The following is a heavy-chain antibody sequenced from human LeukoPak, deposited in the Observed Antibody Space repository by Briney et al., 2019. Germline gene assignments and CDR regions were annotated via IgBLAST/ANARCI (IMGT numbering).Heavy chain of an antibody. CDR1: GFTFSSYA. CDR2: ISGSGGST. CDR3: AKDLCSGGSCGEFDY. J-gene: IGHJ4*02. V-gene: IGHV3-23*01. D-gene: IGHD2-15*01. Sequence: GGSLRLSCAASGFTFSSYAMSWVRQAPGKGLEWVSAISGSGGSTYYADSVKGRFTISRDNSKNTLYLQMNSLRAEDTAVYYCAKDLCSGGSCGEFDYWGQGTLVTVSS.